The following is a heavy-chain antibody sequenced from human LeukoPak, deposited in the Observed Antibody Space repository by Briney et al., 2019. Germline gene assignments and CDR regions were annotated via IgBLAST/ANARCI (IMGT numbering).Heavy chain of an antibody. V-gene: IGHV3-53*04. D-gene: IGHD3-22*01. CDR1: GFTFSSYS. CDR2: IYSGGST. Sequence: PGGSLRLSCAASGFTFSSYSMSWVRQAPGKGLEWVSVIYSGGSTYYADSVKGRFTISRHNSKNTLYLQMNSLRAEDTAVYYCARGLSDSSGYSDDAFDIWGQGTMVTVSS. J-gene: IGHJ3*02. CDR3: ARGLSDSSGYSDDAFDI.